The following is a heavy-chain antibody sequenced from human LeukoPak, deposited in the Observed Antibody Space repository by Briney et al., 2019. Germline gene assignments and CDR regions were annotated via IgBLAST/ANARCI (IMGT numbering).Heavy chain of an antibody. V-gene: IGHV3-30-3*01. Sequence: GGSLRLSCVASGFTFSSYAMHWVRQAPGKGLEWVAVISYDGSNKYYADSVKGRFTISRDNSKNTLYLQMNSLRAEDTAVYYCAREDFSDGFLWTLRYYGMDVWGQGTTVTVSS. CDR3: AREDFSDGFLWTLRYYGMDV. CDR1: GFTFSSYA. D-gene: IGHD3/OR15-3a*01. J-gene: IGHJ6*02. CDR2: ISYDGSNK.